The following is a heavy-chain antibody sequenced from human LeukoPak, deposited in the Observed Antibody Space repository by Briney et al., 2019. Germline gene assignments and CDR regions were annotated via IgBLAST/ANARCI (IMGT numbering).Heavy chain of an antibody. D-gene: IGHD2-15*01. J-gene: IGHJ4*02. CDR1: GFTFSSYG. V-gene: IGHV3-33*01. CDR2: IWYGGSNK. CDR3: AREYCSGGSCYFPAFDY. Sequence: PGRSLRLSCAASGFTFSSYGMHWVRQAPGKGLEWVAVIWYGGSNKYYADSVKGRFTISRDNSKNTLYLQMNSLRAEDTAVYYCAREYCSGGSCYFPAFDYWGQGTLVTVSS.